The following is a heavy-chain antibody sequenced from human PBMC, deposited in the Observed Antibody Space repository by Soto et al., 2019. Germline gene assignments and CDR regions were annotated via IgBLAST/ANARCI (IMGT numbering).Heavy chain of an antibody. J-gene: IGHJ6*03. D-gene: IGHD1-1*01. CDR1: GFTFSSYA. Sequence: GGSLRLSCAASGFTFSSYAMSWVRQVPGKGLVWVARINSDGSTTTYADSVKGRFTISRDNAKNTLYVQMNSLRAEDTAVYYCARVGTGYYYKDVWGKGATVTVSS. CDR2: INSDGSTT. V-gene: IGHV3-74*01. CDR3: ARVGTGYYYKDV.